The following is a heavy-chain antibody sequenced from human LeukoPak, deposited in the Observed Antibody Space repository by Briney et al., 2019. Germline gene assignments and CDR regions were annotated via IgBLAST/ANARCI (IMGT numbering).Heavy chain of an antibody. CDR3: TRAEPGSSWFS. V-gene: IGHV3-23*01. CDR1: GFTVRDYH. Sequence: ESGGSLRLSCAASGFTVRDYHMSWIRQAPGKGLELVSAIVGSSTHHADSVKGRFTISRDNFKNTLNLQMNRLRAEDSAIYYCTRAEPGSSWFSWGQGTLVTVSS. CDR2: IVGSST. J-gene: IGHJ4*02. D-gene: IGHD6-19*01.